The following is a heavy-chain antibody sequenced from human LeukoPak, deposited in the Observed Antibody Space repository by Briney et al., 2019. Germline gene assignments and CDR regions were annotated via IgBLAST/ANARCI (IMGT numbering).Heavy chain of an antibody. Sequence: GGSLRLSCAASGFTFSSYAMSWVRQAPGKGLEWVSDISGGGATTFYADSVKGRFTISRDNSKNTLYLQMNSLRAEDTAVYYCARNQDYGVYNSVGAFDIWGQGTMVTVSS. CDR3: ARNQDYGVYNSVGAFDI. CDR2: ISGGGATT. J-gene: IGHJ3*02. D-gene: IGHD4-17*01. CDR1: GFTFSSYA. V-gene: IGHV3-23*01.